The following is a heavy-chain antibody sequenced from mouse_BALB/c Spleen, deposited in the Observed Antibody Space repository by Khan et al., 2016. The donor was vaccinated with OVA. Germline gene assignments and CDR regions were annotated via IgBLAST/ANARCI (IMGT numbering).Heavy chain of an antibody. J-gene: IGHJ4*01. Sequence: QIQLVQSGPELKKPGETVQISCKASGFTFTNYGMNWVKQAPGKGLKWMGWINTYTGEPTFADDFKGRFAFSLETSASTAYLQINSLKNEDTATYVCARVGYYGTMDCWGQGTSVTVSS. D-gene: IGHD1-1*01. CDR2: INTYTGEP. CDR3: ARVGYYGTMDC. V-gene: IGHV9-3-1*01. CDR1: GFTFTNYG.